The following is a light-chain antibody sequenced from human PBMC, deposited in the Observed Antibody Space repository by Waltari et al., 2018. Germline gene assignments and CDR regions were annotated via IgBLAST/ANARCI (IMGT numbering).Light chain of an antibody. V-gene: IGLV2-23*02. CDR3: CSYAGSSKGV. CDR1: SRDVGNYKR. CDR2: AVS. Sequence: QSALTQPASVSGSPGQSITLSCTGRSRDVGNYKRVSWYQQHPGKAPKLMIYAVSKRPSGVSDRFSGSKSGDTASLTISGLQPEDEADYFCCSYAGSSKGVFGGGTKVTVL. J-gene: IGLJ2*01.